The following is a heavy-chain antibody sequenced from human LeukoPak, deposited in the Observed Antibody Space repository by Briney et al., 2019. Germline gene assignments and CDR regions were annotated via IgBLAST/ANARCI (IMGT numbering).Heavy chain of an antibody. CDR1: GFTFSSYA. Sequence: GGSLRLSCAASGFTFSSYAMSWVRQAPGKWLEWVSAISGSGGSTYYADSVKGRFTISRDNSKNTLYLQMNSLRAEDTAVYYCAKDLEDIVVVPAALLFDYWGQGTLVTVSP. V-gene: IGHV3-23*01. CDR2: ISGSGGST. CDR3: AKDLEDIVVVPAALLFDY. J-gene: IGHJ4*02. D-gene: IGHD2-2*01.